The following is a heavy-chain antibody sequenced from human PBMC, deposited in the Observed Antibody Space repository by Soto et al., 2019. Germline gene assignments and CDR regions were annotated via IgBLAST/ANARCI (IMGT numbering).Heavy chain of an antibody. V-gene: IGHV1-3*01. J-gene: IGHJ4*02. D-gene: IGHD5-12*01. CDR2: INAGNGNT. Sequence: QVQLVQSGAEVKKPGASVKVSCKASGYTFTSYAMHWVRQAPGQRLEWMGWINAGNGNTKYSQKFQGRVTITRDTSASTAYMALSSLRSEDTAVYYCARQAEGGYNYVYWGQGTLVTVSS. CDR1: GYTFTSYA. CDR3: ARQAEGGYNYVY.